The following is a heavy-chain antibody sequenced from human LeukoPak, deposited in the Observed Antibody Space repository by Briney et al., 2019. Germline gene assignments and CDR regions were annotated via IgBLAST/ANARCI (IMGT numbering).Heavy chain of an antibody. CDR3: TRDPRGSYGPDAFDI. Sequence: GGSLRLSCTASGFTFGDYAMSWVRQAPGKGLEWVGFIRSKAYGGTTEYAASVKGRFTISRDDSKSTAYLQMNSLKTEDTAVYYCTRDPRGSYGPDAFDIWGQGTMVSVSS. D-gene: IGHD1-26*01. CDR1: GFTFGDYA. CDR2: IRSKAYGGTT. V-gene: IGHV3-49*04. J-gene: IGHJ3*02.